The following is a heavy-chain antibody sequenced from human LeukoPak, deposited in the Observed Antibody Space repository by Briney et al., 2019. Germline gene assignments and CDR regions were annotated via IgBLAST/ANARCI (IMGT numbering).Heavy chain of an antibody. D-gene: IGHD3-3*01. CDR1: GGSISSSSYY. Sequence: SETLSLTCTVSGGSISSSSYYWGWIRQPPGKGLEWIGSIYYSGSTYYNPSLKSRVTISVDTSKNQFSLKLSSVTAADTAVYYCARAGDFWSGTSPFLYYYYMDVWGKGTTVTVSS. V-gene: IGHV4-39*01. J-gene: IGHJ6*03. CDR3: ARAGDFWSGTSPFLYYYYMDV. CDR2: IYYSGST.